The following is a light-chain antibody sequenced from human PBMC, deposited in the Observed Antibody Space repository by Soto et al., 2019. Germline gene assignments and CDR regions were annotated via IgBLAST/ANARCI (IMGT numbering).Light chain of an antibody. V-gene: IGKV3-15*01. CDR2: GAS. CDR3: QQYGSSPPRT. J-gene: IGKJ1*01. Sequence: IVMTQSPDTLSVSPGEVATLSCRASQSVSSKLAWYQQKPGQAPRLLIYGASTRATGIPARFSGSGSGTEFTLIISRLEPEDFAVYYCQQYGSSPPRTFGQGTKVDI. CDR1: QSVSSK.